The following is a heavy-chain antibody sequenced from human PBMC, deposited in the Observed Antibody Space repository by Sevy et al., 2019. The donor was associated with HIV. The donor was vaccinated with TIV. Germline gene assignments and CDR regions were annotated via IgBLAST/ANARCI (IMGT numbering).Heavy chain of an antibody. Sequence: ASVKVSCKVSGYTLTALSMHWVRQAPGKGLEWMGTFDPEDSETRFPQKFQGRVTMTEETSTDTAYMELSSLRSEDTAVYFCATTKDYYDSSADPFDYWGQGALVTVSS. CDR1: GYTLTALS. V-gene: IGHV1-24*01. J-gene: IGHJ4*02. CDR3: ATTKDYYDSSADPFDY. D-gene: IGHD3-22*01. CDR2: FDPEDSET.